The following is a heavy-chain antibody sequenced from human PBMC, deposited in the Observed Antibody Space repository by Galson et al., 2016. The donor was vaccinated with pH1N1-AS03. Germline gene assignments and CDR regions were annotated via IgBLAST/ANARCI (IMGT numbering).Heavy chain of an antibody. CDR2: ISTSGSYS. J-gene: IGHJ3*01. CDR3: ARGGVSSGWSRDAFDV. CDR1: GFTFSDYH. V-gene: IGHV3-11*06. Sequence: SLRLSCAASGFTFSDYHMSWIRQGPGTGLEWVSYISTSGSYSNYADAMEGRFTISRDNSRNSLSLQMDSLRVEDTAVYYCARGGVSSGWSRDAFDVWGQGTLVTVSS. D-gene: IGHD6-19*01.